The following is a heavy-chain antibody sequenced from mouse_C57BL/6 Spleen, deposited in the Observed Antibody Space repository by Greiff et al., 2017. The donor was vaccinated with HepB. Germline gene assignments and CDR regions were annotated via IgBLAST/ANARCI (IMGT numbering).Heavy chain of an antibody. J-gene: IGHJ2*01. CDR2: VYPGDGDT. CDR3: ARGDYDYDY. Sequence: VQRVESGPELVKPGASVKISCKASGYAFSSSWMNWVKQRPGKGLEWIGRVYPGDGDTNYNGKFKGKATLTADKSSSTAYMQLSSLTSEDSAVYCCARGDYDYDYWGQGTTLTVSS. V-gene: IGHV1-82*01. CDR1: GYAFSSSW. D-gene: IGHD2-4*01.